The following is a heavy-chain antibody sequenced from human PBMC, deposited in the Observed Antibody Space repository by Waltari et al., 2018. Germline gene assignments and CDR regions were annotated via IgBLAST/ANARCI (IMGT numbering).Heavy chain of an antibody. CDR1: GFTFSSYW. J-gene: IGHJ4*02. D-gene: IGHD3-22*01. CDR2: INSDGSST. CDR3: ARDRGGYYYDSSGYYSLFDY. Sequence: EVQLVESGGGLVQPGGSLRLSCAASGFTFSSYWMHWVRQAPGKGLVWVSRINSDGSSTSYADSVKGRFTISRDNAKNTLYLQMNSLRAEDTAVYYCARDRGGYYYDSSGYYSLFDYWGQGTLVTVSS. V-gene: IGHV3-74*01.